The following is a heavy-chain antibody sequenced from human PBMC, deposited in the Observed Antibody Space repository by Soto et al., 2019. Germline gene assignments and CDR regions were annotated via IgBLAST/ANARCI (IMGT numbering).Heavy chain of an antibody. J-gene: IGHJ4*02. CDR2: INPKSGGT. CDR1: GYTFSGHY. D-gene: IGHD6-13*01. V-gene: IGHV1-2*02. CDR3: ARGLYSSPAYFCDS. Sequence: QVQLVQSGAEVRKPGASVKVSCNVTGYTFSGHYLHWVRQAPGQGLEWMGWINPKSGGTNYAQKFQDRVTMTADTSVSAASMELTSLRYDDTAVFYCARGLYSSPAYFCDSLGQGTLVTVSS.